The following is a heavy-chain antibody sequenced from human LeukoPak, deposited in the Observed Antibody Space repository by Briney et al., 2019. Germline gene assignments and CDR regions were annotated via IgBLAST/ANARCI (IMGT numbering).Heavy chain of an antibody. Sequence: PGGSLRLSCSASGFTFSSYAMHWVRQAPGKGLEYVSAISSNGGSTYYADSVKGRFTISRDNSKNTLYLQMSSLGAEDTAVYYCVKDHYYDSSGYRSPLALYYFDYWGQGTLVTVSS. V-gene: IGHV3-64D*06. J-gene: IGHJ4*02. CDR1: GFTFSSYA. CDR2: ISSNGGST. CDR3: VKDHYYDSSGYRSPLALYYFDY. D-gene: IGHD3-22*01.